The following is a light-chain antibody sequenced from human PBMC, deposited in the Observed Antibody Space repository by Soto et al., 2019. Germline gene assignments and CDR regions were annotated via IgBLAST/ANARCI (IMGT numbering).Light chain of an antibody. CDR1: SSNIGAGYD. CDR2: GNS. V-gene: IGLV1-40*01. CDR3: QSYDSSLGGSRV. Sequence: QSVLTQPPSVSGAPGQRVTISCTGSSSNIGAGYDVHWYQQLPGTAPKLLIYGNSNRPSGVPDRFSGSKSGSSASLAITGLQAEDESDDYGQSYDSSLGGSRVFGGGTKLTVL. J-gene: IGLJ2*01.